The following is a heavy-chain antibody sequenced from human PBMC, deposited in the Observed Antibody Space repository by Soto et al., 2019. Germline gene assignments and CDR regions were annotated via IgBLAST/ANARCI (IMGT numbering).Heavy chain of an antibody. CDR2: ISGSGGST. CDR3: AKEKASLYYYGSGSYYSDY. CDR1: GFTFSSYA. V-gene: IGHV3-23*01. D-gene: IGHD3-10*01. J-gene: IGHJ4*02. Sequence: PGGSLRLSCAASGFTFSSYAMSWVRQAPGKGLEWVSAISGSGGSTYYADSVKGRFTISRDNSKNTLYLQMNSLRAEDTAVYYCAKEKASLYYYGSGSYYSDYWGQGTLVTVSS.